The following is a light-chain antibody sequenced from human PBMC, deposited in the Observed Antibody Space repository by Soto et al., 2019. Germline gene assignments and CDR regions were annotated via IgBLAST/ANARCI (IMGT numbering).Light chain of an antibody. J-gene: IGKJ5*01. CDR1: QALSNY. Sequence: DIQLTQSPSVLSASVGDTVTITCRASQALSNYLAWYQQKPGKAPDLLIYSASTLQSGVPSRFSGSGSETEFSLTIRALQPEDFATYYCQQSFSTLVTFGQGTRLDFK. CDR3: QQSFSTLVT. CDR2: SAS. V-gene: IGKV1-9*01.